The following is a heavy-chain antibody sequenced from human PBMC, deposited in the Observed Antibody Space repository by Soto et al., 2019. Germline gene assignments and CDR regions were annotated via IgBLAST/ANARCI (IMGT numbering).Heavy chain of an antibody. V-gene: IGHV4-39*01. D-gene: IGHD4-17*01. J-gene: IGHJ1*01. CDR3: ARLGLPSYGRAAY. CDR1: GGSISSSSYY. Sequence: QLQLQESGPGLVKPSETLSLTCTVSGGSISSSSYYWGWIRQPPGKGLQWIGNIHYVGSPYYNPPLKSRVTISVTTSKTRFSLRLSSVTAADTAVYYCARLGLPSYGRAAYWGQGTLVTVSS. CDR2: IHYVGSP.